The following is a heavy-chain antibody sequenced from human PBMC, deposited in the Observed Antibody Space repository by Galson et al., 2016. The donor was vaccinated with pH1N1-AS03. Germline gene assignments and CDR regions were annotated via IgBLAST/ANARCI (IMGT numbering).Heavy chain of an antibody. J-gene: IGHJ5*02. V-gene: IGHV4-31*03. CDR2: TYYSGSF. CDR1: GDSISNGGYY. Sequence: TLSLTCTVSGDSISNGGYYWRWVRQHPGKGLEWIGYTYYSGSFFYNPSLKSRVFISLDTSKNQFSLELNSVTVADTAVYYCAREAGITETIFSGWFDHWGQGTLVTVSS. CDR3: AREAGITETIFSGWFDH. D-gene: IGHD1-14*01.